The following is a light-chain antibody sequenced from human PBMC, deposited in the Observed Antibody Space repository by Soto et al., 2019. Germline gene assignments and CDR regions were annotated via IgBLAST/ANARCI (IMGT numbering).Light chain of an antibody. CDR3: QQYYGPPLT. CDR2: WAS. Sequence: DIVMTQSPDSLAVSLGERATINCKSSQSLLYSLNNKNYLAWYQQKPGQPPKLLIHWASTREYGVPDRFTGSGSGTDFTLTISSLQAEDVAVYYCQQYYGPPLTFGGGTKVEIK. J-gene: IGKJ4*01. V-gene: IGKV4-1*01. CDR1: QSLLYSLNNKNY.